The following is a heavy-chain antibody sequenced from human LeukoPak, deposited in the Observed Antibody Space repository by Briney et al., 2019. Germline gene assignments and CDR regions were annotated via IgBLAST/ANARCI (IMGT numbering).Heavy chain of an antibody. J-gene: IGHJ4*02. CDR3: ARDRGGYPIVPVDY. D-gene: IGHD3-22*01. CDR2: ISSSSSYI. CDR1: GGSISSSN. Sequence: ETLSLTCAVSGGSISSSNWWSWVRQPPGKGLEWVSSISSSSSYIYYADSVKGRFTISRDNAKNSLYLQMNSLRAEDTAVYYCARDRGGYPIVPVDYWGQGTLVTVSS. V-gene: IGHV3-21*01.